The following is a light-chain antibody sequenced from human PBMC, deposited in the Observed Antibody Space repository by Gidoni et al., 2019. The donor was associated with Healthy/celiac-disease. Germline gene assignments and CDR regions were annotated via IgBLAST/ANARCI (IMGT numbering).Light chain of an antibody. CDR2: GAS. CDR1: QSVSSN. Sequence: EIVMTQSPATLSVSPGERATLSCRASQSVSSNLAWYQQQPGQAPRLLIYGASTRATVIPARFSGSGSGTEFTLTISSLQSEDFAVYYCQQYNNWPPYTFGQXTKLEIK. J-gene: IGKJ2*01. V-gene: IGKV3-15*01. CDR3: QQYNNWPPYT.